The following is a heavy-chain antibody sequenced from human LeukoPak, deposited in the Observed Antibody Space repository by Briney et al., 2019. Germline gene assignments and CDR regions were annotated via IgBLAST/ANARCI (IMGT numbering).Heavy chain of an antibody. V-gene: IGHV1-18*01. J-gene: IGHJ4*02. CDR1: GYTFTSYG. Sequence: EASVKVSCKASGYTFTSYGISWVRQAPGQGLEWMGWISAYNGNTNYAQKLQGRVTMTTDTSTSTAYMELRSLRSEDTAVYYCARGTSVLRYFDWSFWGQGTLVTVSS. CDR2: ISAYNGNT. CDR3: ARGTSVLRYFDWSF. D-gene: IGHD3-9*01.